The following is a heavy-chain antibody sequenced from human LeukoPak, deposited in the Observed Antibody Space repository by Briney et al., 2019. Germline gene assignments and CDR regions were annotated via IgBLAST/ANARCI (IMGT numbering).Heavy chain of an antibody. CDR2: IIPIFGTA. Sequence: ASVKVSCKASGGTFSSYAISWVRQAPGQGLEWMGGIIPIFGTANYAQKFQGRVTITADESTSTAYMELSSLRSEGTAVYYCARPSSTIQEEVAGFDYWGQGTLVTVSS. D-gene: IGHD6-19*01. J-gene: IGHJ4*02. CDR3: ARPSSTIQEEVAGFDY. CDR1: GGTFSSYA. V-gene: IGHV1-69*13.